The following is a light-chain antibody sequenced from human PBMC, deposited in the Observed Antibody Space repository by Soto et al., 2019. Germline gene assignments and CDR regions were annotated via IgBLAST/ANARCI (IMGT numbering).Light chain of an antibody. V-gene: IGKV4-1*01. Sequence: DIVMTQSPASLAASLGERLTLNCKSSQSVFYNSNSQNYLAWYQQRPGQPPKLLIYWASTRESGVPDRFSGSGSATNCHLTISSLQTEDVAVYYCQQYHSTPFTFGPVTRVDVK. CDR3: QQYHSTPFT. CDR1: QSVFYNSNSQNY. J-gene: IGKJ3*01. CDR2: WAS.